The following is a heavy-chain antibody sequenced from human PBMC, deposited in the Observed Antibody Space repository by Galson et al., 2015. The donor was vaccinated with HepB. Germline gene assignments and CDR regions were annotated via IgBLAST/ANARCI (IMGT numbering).Heavy chain of an antibody. CDR2: SRSKVKSYTT. D-gene: IGHD3-16*01. J-gene: IGHJ5*01. CDR1: GFTPSDYY. CDR3: VRVKDGGSFDS. V-gene: IGHV3-72*01. Sequence: SLRLSCAVSGFTPSDYYMDWVRQAPGKGLQWIGRSRSKVKSYTTDFASSVKGRFSISRDDSENSLNLQMNSLKIEDPAVYYCVRVKDGGSFDSWCQGTLVIVS.